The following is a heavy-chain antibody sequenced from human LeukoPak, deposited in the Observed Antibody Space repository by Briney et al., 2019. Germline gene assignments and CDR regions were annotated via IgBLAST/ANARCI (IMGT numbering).Heavy chain of an antibody. Sequence: SETLSLTCAVSGGSVSSYYWNWIRQPPGKGLEWIGYIYYSGSTNHSPSLKSRVTISVDTSKNQFSLKLSSVTAADTAVYYCASFDSSGSHAFDIWGQGTMVTVSS. D-gene: IGHD3-22*01. CDR2: IYYSGST. CDR3: ASFDSSGSHAFDI. CDR1: GGSVSSYY. V-gene: IGHV4-59*02. J-gene: IGHJ3*02.